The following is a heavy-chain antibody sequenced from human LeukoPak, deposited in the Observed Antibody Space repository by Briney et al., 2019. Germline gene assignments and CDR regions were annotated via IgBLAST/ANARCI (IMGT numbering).Heavy chain of an antibody. Sequence: PGESLRLSCAASGFTFSSYSMNWVRQAPGKGLEWVSYISNSDSTIYYVDSVKGRFTISRDNAKNSLYLQMNSLRAEDTAVYYCSRRFDSWGQGTLVTVSS. V-gene: IGHV3-48*01. J-gene: IGHJ4*02. CDR1: GFTFSSYS. CDR2: ISNSDSTI. CDR3: SRRFDS.